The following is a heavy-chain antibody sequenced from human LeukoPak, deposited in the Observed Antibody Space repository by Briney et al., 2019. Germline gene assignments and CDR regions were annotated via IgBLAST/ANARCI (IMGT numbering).Heavy chain of an antibody. CDR3: ARSQSTGWYNGGLDV. D-gene: IGHD6-19*01. Sequence: SETLSLTCTVSGGSISSYYWNWVRQPPGKGQEWIAYIYYSGSTSYNPSLKSRVTISVDTSKNQFSLKLSSVTAADTAVYYCARSQSTGWYNGGLDVWGQGTTVTVSS. V-gene: IGHV4-59*08. J-gene: IGHJ6*02. CDR2: IYYSGST. CDR1: GGSISSYY.